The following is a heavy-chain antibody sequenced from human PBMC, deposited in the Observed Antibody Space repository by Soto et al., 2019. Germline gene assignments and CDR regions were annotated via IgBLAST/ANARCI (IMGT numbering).Heavy chain of an antibody. CDR2: ISYDGSNK. CDR1: GFTFSSDC. CDR3: ATNLAPTTDY. V-gene: IGHV3-30*03. J-gene: IGHJ4*02. Sequence: QVQLVESGGGVVQPGRSLRLSCAASGFTFSSDCMHWVRQAPGKGLEWVAVISYDGSNKYYADSVKGRFTISRDNSKNTLYLQMNSLRAEDTAVYYCATNLAPTTDYWGQGTLVTVSS. D-gene: IGHD1-1*01.